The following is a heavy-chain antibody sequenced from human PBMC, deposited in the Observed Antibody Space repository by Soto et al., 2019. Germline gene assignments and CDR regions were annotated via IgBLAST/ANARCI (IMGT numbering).Heavy chain of an antibody. D-gene: IGHD1-7*01. CDR2: IYPGDSDT. V-gene: IGHV5-51*01. J-gene: IGHJ4*02. CDR1: GYRCKYYW. CDR3: VRELNGIWAPPPPPDY. Sequence: DSRAISCSGLGYRCKYYWIGWVRQMQEKGLEWMGIIYPGDSDTRYNPSFEGQVTVSADKSISTAYLQWSSLKASDPPVCYWVRELNGIWAPPPPPDYRVQGILVTVS.